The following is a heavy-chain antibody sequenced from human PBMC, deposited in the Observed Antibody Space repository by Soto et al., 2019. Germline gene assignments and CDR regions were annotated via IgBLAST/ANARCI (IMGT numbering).Heavy chain of an antibody. CDR2: IIPIFGTA. D-gene: IGHD3-3*01. V-gene: IGHV1-69*13. CDR3: ARHGLEWLGPFDY. Sequence: ASVKVSCKASGGTFSSYAISWVRQAPGQGLEWMGGIIPIFGTANYAQKFQGRVTITADESTSTAYMELSSLRSEDTAVYYCARHGLEWLGPFDYWGQGTLVTVSS. J-gene: IGHJ4*02. CDR1: GGTFSSYA.